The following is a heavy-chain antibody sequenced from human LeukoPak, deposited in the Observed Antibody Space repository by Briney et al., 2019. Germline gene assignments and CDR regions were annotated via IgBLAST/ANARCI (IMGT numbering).Heavy chain of an antibody. CDR3: ARAPTPYFTYYMDV. CDR2: IGSSGSAGGNI. J-gene: IGHJ6*03. CDR1: GFSFSGLG. D-gene: IGHD2-21*01. Sequence: GGSLRLSCAASGFSFSGLGMNWARQAPGKGLEWISYIGSSGSAGGNIYYAVSVKGRFTVSRDNAKDSLFLQMNSLQDADTAVYYCARAPTPYFTYYMDVWGKGTTVTVSS. V-gene: IGHV3-48*02.